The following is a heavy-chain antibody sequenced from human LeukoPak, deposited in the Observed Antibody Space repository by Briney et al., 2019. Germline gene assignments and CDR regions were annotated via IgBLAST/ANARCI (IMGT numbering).Heavy chain of an antibody. Sequence: SSETLSLTCTVSGGSISSYYWSWIRQPAGKGLEWIGRIYTSGSTNYNPSLKSRVTMSVDTSKNQFSLKLSSVTAADTAVYYCARERIYGSRSPTGYYYYYYYMDVWGKGTTVTISS. V-gene: IGHV4-4*07. D-gene: IGHD3-10*01. CDR1: GGSISSYY. J-gene: IGHJ6*03. CDR3: ARERIYGSRSPTGYYYYYYYMDV. CDR2: IYTSGST.